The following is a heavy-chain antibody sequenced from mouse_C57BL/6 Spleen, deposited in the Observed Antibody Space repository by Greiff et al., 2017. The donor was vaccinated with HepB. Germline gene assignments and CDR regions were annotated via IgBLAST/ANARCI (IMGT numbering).Heavy chain of an antibody. CDR2: IYPGDGDT. V-gene: IGHV1-80*01. CDR3: ARGVITTVVANFDY. CDR1: GYAFSSYR. Sequence: VKLMESGAELVKPGASVKISCKASGYAFSSYRMNWVKQRPGKGLEWIGQIYPGDGDTNYNGKFKGKATLTADKSSSTAYMQLSSLTSEDSAVYFCARGVITTVVANFDYWGQGTTLTVSS. J-gene: IGHJ2*01. D-gene: IGHD1-1*01.